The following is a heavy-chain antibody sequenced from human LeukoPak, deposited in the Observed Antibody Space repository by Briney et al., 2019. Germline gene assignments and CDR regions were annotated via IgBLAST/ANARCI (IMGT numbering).Heavy chain of an antibody. CDR2: ISSSGGTT. J-gene: IGHJ4*02. D-gene: IGHD3-3*01. Sequence: GGSLRLSCVASGFAFSSYAMSWVRQAPGKGLEWVSLISSSGGTTDYADSVKGRFTISRDNSMNTLSLQMNSLRAEDTAVYYCAKSPRDFWSGYPKQYYFDYWGQGTLVTVSS. V-gene: IGHV3-23*01. CDR3: AKSPRDFWSGYPKQYYFDY. CDR1: GFAFSSYA.